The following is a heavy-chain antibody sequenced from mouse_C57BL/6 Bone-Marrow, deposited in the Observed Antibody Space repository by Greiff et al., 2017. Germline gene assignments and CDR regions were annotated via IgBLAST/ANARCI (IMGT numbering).Heavy chain of an antibody. Sequence: EVQLVESGGGLVKPGGSLKLSCAASGFTFSDYGMHWVRQAPEKGLEWVAYISSGSSTIYYADTVKGRFTISRDNAKNTLFLQMTSLRSEDTAMYYCARPLTVVATPPWFACWGQGTLVTVSA. CDR3: ARPLTVVATPPWFAC. CDR1: GFTFSDYG. V-gene: IGHV5-17*01. J-gene: IGHJ3*01. D-gene: IGHD1-1*01. CDR2: ISSGSSTI.